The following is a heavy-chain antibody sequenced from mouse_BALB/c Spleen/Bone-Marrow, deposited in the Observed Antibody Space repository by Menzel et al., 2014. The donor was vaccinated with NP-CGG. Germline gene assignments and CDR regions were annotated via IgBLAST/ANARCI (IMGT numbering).Heavy chain of an antibody. CDR3: ARWVGAMDY. J-gene: IGHJ4*01. D-gene: IGHD1-1*01. CDR2: INPYNGGT. V-gene: IGHV1-14*01. CDR1: GYTFTSYV. Sequence: EVQLVESGPELVKPGASVKMSCKASGYTFTSYVMHWVKQKPGQGLEWIGHINPYNGGTSYNQKFKGKATLTVDKSSSTAFMHLNSLTSEDSAVYYCARWVGAMDYWGQGTPVTVSS.